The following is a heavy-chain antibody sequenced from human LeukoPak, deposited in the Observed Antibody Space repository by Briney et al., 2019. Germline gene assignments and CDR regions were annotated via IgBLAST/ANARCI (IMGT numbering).Heavy chain of an antibody. CDR3: VKDAVAVAGTVGYFQH. V-gene: IGHV3-64D*06. CDR1: GFTFSSYA. Sequence: PGGSLRLSCSASGFTFSSYAMHWVRQAPEKGLEYVSAISSNGGSTYYADSVKGRFTISRDNSKNTLYLQMSSLRAEDTAVYYCVKDAVAVAGTVGYFQHWGQGTLVTVSS. J-gene: IGHJ1*01. CDR2: ISSNGGST. D-gene: IGHD6-19*01.